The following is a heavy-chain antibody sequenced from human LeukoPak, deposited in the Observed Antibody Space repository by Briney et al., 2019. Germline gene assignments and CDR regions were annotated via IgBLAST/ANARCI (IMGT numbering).Heavy chain of an antibody. CDR1: GGSFSGYY. J-gene: IGHJ4*02. CDR3: ARNQYCSGGSCYSFNFDY. CDR2: INHSGST. D-gene: IGHD2-15*01. V-gene: IGHV4-34*01. Sequence: SETLSLTCAVYGGSFSGYYWSWIRQPPGKGPEWIGEINHSGSTNYNPSLKSRVTISVDTSKNQFSLKLSSVTAADTAVYYCARNQYCSGGSCYSFNFDYWGQGTLVTVSS.